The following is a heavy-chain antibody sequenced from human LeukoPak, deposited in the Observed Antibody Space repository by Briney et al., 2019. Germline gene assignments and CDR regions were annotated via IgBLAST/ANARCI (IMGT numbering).Heavy chain of an antibody. V-gene: IGHV3-21*01. CDR2: ISSSSSYI. CDR3: ARCSSSIPCY. J-gene: IGHJ4*02. Sequence: PGGSLRLSCAASGFTFSSYSMNWVRQAPGKGLEWVSSISSSSSYIYYADSVKGRFAISRDNAKNSLYLQMNSLRAEDTAVYYCARCSSSIPCYWGQGTLVTVSS. D-gene: IGHD6-6*01. CDR1: GFTFSSYS.